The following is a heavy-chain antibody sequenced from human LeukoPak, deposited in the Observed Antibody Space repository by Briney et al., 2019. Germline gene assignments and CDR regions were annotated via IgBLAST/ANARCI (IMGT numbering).Heavy chain of an antibody. D-gene: IGHD2-2*02. Sequence: GASVKVSCKASGGTFSSYAISWVRQAPGQGLEWMGGIIPIFGTANYAQKFQGRVTITADESTSTAYMELSSLRSEDTAVYYCARAYCSSTSCYSPYYFDYWGQGTLVTVSS. CDR1: GGTFSSYA. J-gene: IGHJ4*02. CDR2: IIPIFGTA. CDR3: ARAYCSSTSCYSPYYFDY. V-gene: IGHV1-69*13.